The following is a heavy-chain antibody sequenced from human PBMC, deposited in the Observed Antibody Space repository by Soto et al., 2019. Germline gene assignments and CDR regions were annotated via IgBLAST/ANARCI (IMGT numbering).Heavy chain of an antibody. CDR3: ARPLVYTYGSHFDF. J-gene: IGHJ4*02. V-gene: IGHV1-46*01. CDR2: ISPRGGAT. Sequence: VKVSCKASGYTFTSYYIHWVRQAPGQRFEWMGLISPRGGATNYAHNFRGRVTMTRDTSTTTVYMDLNSLRSEDTAVYYCARPLVYTYGSHFDFWGQGTQVTVSS. D-gene: IGHD2-15*01. CDR1: GYTFTSYY.